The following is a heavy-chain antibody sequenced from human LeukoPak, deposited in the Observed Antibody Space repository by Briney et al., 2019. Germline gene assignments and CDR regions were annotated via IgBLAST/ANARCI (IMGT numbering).Heavy chain of an antibody. CDR1: GGSISSSNW. V-gene: IGHV4-30-4*01. J-gene: IGHJ3*02. D-gene: IGHD5-18*01. CDR2: IYYSGST. CDR3: ARGGILSDAFDI. Sequence: SETLSLTCAVSGGSISSSNWWSWVRQPPGKGLEWIGYIYYSGSTYYNPSLKSRVTISVDTSKNQFSLKLSSVTAADTAVYYCARGGILSDAFDIWGQGTMVTVSS.